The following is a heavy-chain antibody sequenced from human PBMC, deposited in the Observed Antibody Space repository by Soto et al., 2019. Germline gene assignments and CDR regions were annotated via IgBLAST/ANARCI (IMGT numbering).Heavy chain of an antibody. D-gene: IGHD6-13*01. CDR1: GFTFSSYG. J-gene: IGHJ4*02. V-gene: IGHV3-33*01. Sequence: GGSLRLSCAASGFTFSSYGMHWVRQAPGKGLEWVAVIWYDGSNKYYADSVKGRFTISRDNSKNTLYLQMNSLRAEDTAVYYYAREPYSGSFDYWGQGTLVTVSS. CDR3: AREPYSGSFDY. CDR2: IWYDGSNK.